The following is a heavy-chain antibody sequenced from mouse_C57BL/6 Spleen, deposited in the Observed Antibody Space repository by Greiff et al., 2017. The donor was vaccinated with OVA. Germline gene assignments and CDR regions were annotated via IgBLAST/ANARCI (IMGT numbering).Heavy chain of an antibody. V-gene: IGHV1-15*01. D-gene: IGHD1-1*01. Sequence: QVQLQEPGAELVRPGASVTLSCKASGYTFTDYEMHWVKQTPVHGLEWIGAIDPETGGTAYNQKFKGKAILTADKSSSTAYMELRSLTSEDSAVYYCTREVAYYYGSRYYFDYWGQGTTLTVSS. J-gene: IGHJ2*01. CDR2: IDPETGGT. CDR3: TREVAYYYGSRYYFDY. CDR1: GYTFTDYE.